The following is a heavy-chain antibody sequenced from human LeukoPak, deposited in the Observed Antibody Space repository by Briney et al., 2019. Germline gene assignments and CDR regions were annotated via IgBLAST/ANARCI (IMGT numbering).Heavy chain of an antibody. CDR3: ARDDIMPGAFHF. Sequence: SETLSLTCTVSGGSISSTGYYWDWMRQPPGKGLEGTGNIYYSGVNYYNLSLSSRVTISVDTSKNQFALNVGSITRAGVCVYDCARDDIMPGAFHFWGQGTLVTVSS. CDR2: IYYSGVN. D-gene: IGHD3-9*01. J-gene: IGHJ4*02. CDR1: GGSISSTGYY. V-gene: IGHV4-39*02.